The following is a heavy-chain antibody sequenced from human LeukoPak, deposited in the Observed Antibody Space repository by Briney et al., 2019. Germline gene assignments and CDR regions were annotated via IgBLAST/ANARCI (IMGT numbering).Heavy chain of an antibody. CDR3: ARRRYFDY. CDR1: GYSISSGYY. Sequence: SETLSLTCTVSGYSISSGYYWGWIRQPPGKGLEWIGSIYHSGRTFYNPSLKSRVTISVDTSKNQFSLKLSSVTAADTAVYYCARRRYFDYWGQGTLVTVSS. V-gene: IGHV4-38-2*02. CDR2: IYHSGRT. J-gene: IGHJ4*02.